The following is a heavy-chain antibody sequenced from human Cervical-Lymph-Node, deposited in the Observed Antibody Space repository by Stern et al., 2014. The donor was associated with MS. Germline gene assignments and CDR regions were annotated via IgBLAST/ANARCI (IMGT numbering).Heavy chain of an antibody. V-gene: IGHV1-69*01. CDR3: ARDPESSIAARPLYY. CDR2: ITPLFGSA. J-gene: IGHJ4*02. Sequence: VQLVESGAEVKKPGSSVKVSCKASGGSFSSYAFSWVRQAPGQGLEWMGGITPLFGSANYAQKFQGRVTITADESTTTAYMELSSLRSEDTAVYYCARDPESSIAARPLYYWGQGTLVTVSS. D-gene: IGHD6-6*01. CDR1: GGSFSSYA.